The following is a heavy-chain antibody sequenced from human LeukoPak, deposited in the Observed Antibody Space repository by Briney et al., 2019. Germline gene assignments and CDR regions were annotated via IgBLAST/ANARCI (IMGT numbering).Heavy chain of an antibody. J-gene: IGHJ4*02. CDR3: ARDADGGVVTGPVDH. D-gene: IGHD2-21*02. Sequence: ASAKVSCQASGHTSSAYYMHWVRQAPGQGLEWMGWINPKSRHTNYAQKLQGRVTMTSHTSISTAYMELSRLRSDDTAVYYCARDADGGVVTGPVDHWGQGTLVTVPS. CDR1: GHTSSAYY. CDR2: INPKSRHT. V-gene: IGHV1-2*02.